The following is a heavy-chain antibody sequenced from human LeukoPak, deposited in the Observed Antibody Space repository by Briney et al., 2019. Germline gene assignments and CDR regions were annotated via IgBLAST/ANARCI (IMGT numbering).Heavy chain of an antibody. CDR3: ARDRSTSDY. CDR2: ISAYNGNT. CDR1: GYTFSNYC. J-gene: IGHJ4*02. Sequence: ASVKVSCKAFGYTFSNYCMHWVRQAPGQGLEWMGWISAYNGNTNYAQNLQGRVTMTTDTSTTTAYMELRSLRSDDTAVYYCARDRSTSDYWGQGTLVTVSS. D-gene: IGHD2-2*01. V-gene: IGHV1-18*04.